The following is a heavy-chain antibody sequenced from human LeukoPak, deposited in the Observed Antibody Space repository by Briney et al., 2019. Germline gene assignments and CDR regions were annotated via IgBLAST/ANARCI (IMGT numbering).Heavy chain of an antibody. CDR3: ARVSGDYYHTVDY. J-gene: IGHJ4*02. V-gene: IGHV3-21*01. D-gene: IGHD4-17*01. Sequence: XNWVRQAPGEXLEWVSSISSSTTYIYYADSVKGRFTISRDNAKNSLYLQMDSLRAEDTAVYYCARVSGDYYHTVDYWGQGTLVTVSS. CDR2: ISSSTTYI.